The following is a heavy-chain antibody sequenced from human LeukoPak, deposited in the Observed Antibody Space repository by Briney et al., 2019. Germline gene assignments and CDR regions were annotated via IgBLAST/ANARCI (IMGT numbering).Heavy chain of an antibody. CDR1: GFTFTNSA. J-gene: IGHJ4*02. CDR2: IGNSGEST. CDR3: AKNPITGGWYWDY. D-gene: IGHD2-15*01. V-gene: IGHV3-23*01. Sequence: GGSLRLSCAASGFTFTNSAMYWVRQAPGKGLEWVSAIGNSGESTYYADSVKGRFTTPRDNFSNTLYLQMDSLRAEDTAVYYCAKNPITGGWYWDYWGRGTLVTVSS.